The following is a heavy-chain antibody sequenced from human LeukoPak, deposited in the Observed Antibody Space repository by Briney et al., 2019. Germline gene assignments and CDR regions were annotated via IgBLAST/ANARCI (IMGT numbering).Heavy chain of an antibody. CDR1: GGSFRSYY. Sequence: SETLSLTCAVYGGSFRSYYWNWIRQPPGKGLEWIGEINHSGSTNYNPSLKSRVTVSADTSKNQFSLKLSSVTAADTAVYYCARQWLGSGSYYSSPYYMDVWGKGTTVTISS. V-gene: IGHV4-34*01. D-gene: IGHD3-10*01. J-gene: IGHJ6*03. CDR2: INHSGST. CDR3: ARQWLGSGSYYSSPYYMDV.